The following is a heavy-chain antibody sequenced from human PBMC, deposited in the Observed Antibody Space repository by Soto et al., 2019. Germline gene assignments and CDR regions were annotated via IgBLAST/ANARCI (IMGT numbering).Heavy chain of an antibody. Sequence: ASLKVSCKASGYTFTAQYLHWVRKAPGEGLEWMGWINPTTGATRYAQKFQGRVTMTRDTSMSTAYLEVRSLRPDDTAVYYCAKGDSSWVSWFDPWGQGTLVTVSS. CDR3: AKGDSSWVSWFDP. J-gene: IGHJ5*02. CDR2: INPTTGAT. CDR1: GYTFTAQY. V-gene: IGHV1-2*02. D-gene: IGHD6-19*01.